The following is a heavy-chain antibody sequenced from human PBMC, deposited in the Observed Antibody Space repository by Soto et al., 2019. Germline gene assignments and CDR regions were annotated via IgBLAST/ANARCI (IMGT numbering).Heavy chain of an antibody. J-gene: IGHJ6*03. CDR2: ISSNGVGT. CDR1: GFTLSGYA. D-gene: IGHD6-6*01. CDR3: AGGARADFYYIDV. Sequence: EVQLAESGGGLAQPGGSLRLSCAASGFTLSGYAMDWVRQAPGKGLEYVSGISSNGVGTYYANSVQGSFTISRDNSKNMVYLQMGSLSPDDMAVYYCAGGARADFYYIDVWGKGTTVTVSS. V-gene: IGHV3-64*01.